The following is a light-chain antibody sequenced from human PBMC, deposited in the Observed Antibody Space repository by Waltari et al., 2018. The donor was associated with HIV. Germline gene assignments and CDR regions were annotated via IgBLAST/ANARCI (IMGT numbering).Light chain of an antibody. Sequence: QPVLPQPPSVSAAPGRSVTITCPGSTSNIQTNYVQWYQQIPGTAPKLLIYDNNKRPSGIPERFSGSKSATSATLGITGLQTGDEAEYFCGTWDSSLNTPVFGGGSRLTVL. CDR2: DNN. J-gene: IGLJ2*01. CDR3: GTWDSSLNTPV. CDR1: TSNIQTNY. V-gene: IGLV1-51*01.